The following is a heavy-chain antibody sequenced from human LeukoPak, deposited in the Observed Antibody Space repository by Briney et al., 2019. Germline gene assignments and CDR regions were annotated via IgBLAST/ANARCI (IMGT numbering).Heavy chain of an antibody. D-gene: IGHD4-17*01. CDR1: GFTFSSYA. Sequence: PGGSLRLSCAASGFTFSSYAMNWVRQAPGKGLEWVSSISSSSTYIYYADSVKGRFTISRDNAKNSLYLQMNSLRAEDTAVYYCARPTYGDYEPFFDYWGQGTLVTVSS. V-gene: IGHV3-21*01. CDR3: ARPTYGDYEPFFDY. J-gene: IGHJ4*02. CDR2: ISSSSTYI.